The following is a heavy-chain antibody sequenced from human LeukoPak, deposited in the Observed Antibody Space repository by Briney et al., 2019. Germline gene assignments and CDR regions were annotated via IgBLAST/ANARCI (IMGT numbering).Heavy chain of an antibody. CDR1: GYSFTSYW. V-gene: IGHV5-51*01. J-gene: IGHJ3*02. CDR3: ARRVGGTTSRAFDI. CDR2: IYPGDSDT. Sequence: GESLKICCKSSGYSFTSYWIAWVRQMPGKGLEYMGIIYPGDSDTRYSPSFQGQVTISADKSISTAYLQWSSLKASDTAMYYCARRVGGTTSRAFDIWGQGTMVSVSS. D-gene: IGHD1-26*01.